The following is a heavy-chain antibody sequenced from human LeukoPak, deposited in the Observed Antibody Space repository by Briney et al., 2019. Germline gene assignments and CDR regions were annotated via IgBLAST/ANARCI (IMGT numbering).Heavy chain of an antibody. CDR3: ARGRRRYYGSGSYQYYFDY. J-gene: IGHJ4*02. Sequence: GGSLRLSCAASGFTFSTYEMSWVRQAPGKGLEWVSYISPSGSTIHYADSVEGRFTISRDNSKNTLYLQMNSLRAEDTAVYYCARGRRRYYGSGSYQYYFDYWGQGTLVTVSS. D-gene: IGHD3-10*01. CDR2: ISPSGSTI. V-gene: IGHV3-48*03. CDR1: GFTFSTYE.